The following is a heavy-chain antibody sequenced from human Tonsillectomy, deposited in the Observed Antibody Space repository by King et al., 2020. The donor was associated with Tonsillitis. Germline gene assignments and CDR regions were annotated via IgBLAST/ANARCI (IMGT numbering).Heavy chain of an antibody. CDR2: INPSGGST. V-gene: IGHV1-46*03. CDR3: ARDRHGETSSRGGMDV. Sequence: QLVQSGAEVKKPGASVKVSCKASGYTFTSYYMHWVRQAPGQGLEWMGIINPSGGSTSYAQKFQGRVTMTRDTSTSTVYMELSSLRSEDTAVYYCARDRHGETSSRGGMDVWGQGTTVTVSS. D-gene: IGHD3-10*01. J-gene: IGHJ6*02. CDR1: GYTFTSYY.